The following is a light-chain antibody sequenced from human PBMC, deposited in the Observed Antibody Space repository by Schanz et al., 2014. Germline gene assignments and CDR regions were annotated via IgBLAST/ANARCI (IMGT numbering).Light chain of an antibody. V-gene: IGLV4-69*01. CDR3: QTWGTDTVV. Sequence: QLVLTQSPSASASLGASVKLTCTLSIGHSTYAIAWHQQQPEKGPRYLMKLNSDGSHNKGDGIPDRFSGSSSGAERYLTISGLQSEDEADYYCQTWGTDTVVFGGGTKLTVL. CDR1: IGHSTYA. CDR2: LNSDGSH. J-gene: IGLJ3*02.